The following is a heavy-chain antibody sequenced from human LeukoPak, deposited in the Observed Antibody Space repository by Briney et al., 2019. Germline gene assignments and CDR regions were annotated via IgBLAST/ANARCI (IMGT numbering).Heavy chain of an antibody. CDR1: GFTFSSHA. CDR3: AKDLHDYGNYVGWFDS. V-gene: IGHV3-23*01. CDR2: ISGSGGNT. D-gene: IGHD4-11*01. Sequence: GGSLRLSCVASGFTFSSHAMDWVRQAPGKGLEWVSAISGSGGNTYYADSVKGRFTISRDHSKTTLFLQMNSLRAEDTAVYYCAKDLHDYGNYVGWFDSWGQGTLVTVSS. J-gene: IGHJ5*01.